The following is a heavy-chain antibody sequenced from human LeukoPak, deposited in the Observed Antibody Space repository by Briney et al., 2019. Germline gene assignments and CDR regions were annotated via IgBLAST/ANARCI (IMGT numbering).Heavy chain of an antibody. D-gene: IGHD1-26*01. J-gene: IGHJ3*02. CDR3: ARDRLIVGATRDAFDI. Sequence: SETLSLTCTVSGGSISTYYWSWIRQPPGKGPEWIGYIYYSGSTNYNPSLKSRVTISVDTSKNQFSLKLSSVTAADTAVYYCARDRLIVGATRDAFDIWGQGTMVTVSS. CDR2: IYYSGST. V-gene: IGHV4-59*01. CDR1: GGSISTYY.